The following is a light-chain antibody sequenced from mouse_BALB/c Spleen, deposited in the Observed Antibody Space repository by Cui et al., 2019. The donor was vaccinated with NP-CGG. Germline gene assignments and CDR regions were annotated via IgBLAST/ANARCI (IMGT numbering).Light chain of an antibody. J-gene: IGLJ1*01. Sequence: VVTQESALTKSPGETVTLTCRSSTGAVTTSNYANWVQEKPDHLFTGLIGGTNNRAPGVPARFSGSLIGDKAALTITGAQTEDEAIYFCALWYSNHWVFGGGTKLTVL. CDR1: TGAVTTSNY. CDR2: GTN. V-gene: IGLV1*01. CDR3: ALWYSNHWV.